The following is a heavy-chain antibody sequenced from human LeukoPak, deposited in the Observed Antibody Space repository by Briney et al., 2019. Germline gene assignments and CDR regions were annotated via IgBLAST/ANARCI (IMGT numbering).Heavy chain of an antibody. V-gene: IGHV5-51*01. D-gene: IGHD6-13*01. CDR3: ARRQSGIAASANFPFDY. CDR1: GYSFTSYW. Sequence: PGESLRISCRGSGYSFTSYWIGWVRQMPGKGLELMGIIYPDDSDTTYSPSFQGQVTISADKSISTAYLQWSSLKASDTAMYYCARRQSGIAASANFPFDYWGQGTLVTVSS. CDR2: IYPDDSDT. J-gene: IGHJ4*02.